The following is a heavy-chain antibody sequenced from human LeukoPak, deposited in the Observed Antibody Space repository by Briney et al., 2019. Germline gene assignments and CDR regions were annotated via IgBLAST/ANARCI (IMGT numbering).Heavy chain of an antibody. CDR1: GGSISSSSYY. CDR2: IYYSGST. CDR3: ARDQDIVVVPTAILT. J-gene: IGHJ5*02. V-gene: IGHV4-39*07. Sequence: SETLSLTCTVSGGSISSSSYYWGWIRQPPGKGLEWIGSIYYSGSTYYNPSLKSRVTISVDTSKNQFSLKLTSVTAADTAVYYCARDQDIVVVPTAILTWGQGTLVTVSS. D-gene: IGHD2-2*01.